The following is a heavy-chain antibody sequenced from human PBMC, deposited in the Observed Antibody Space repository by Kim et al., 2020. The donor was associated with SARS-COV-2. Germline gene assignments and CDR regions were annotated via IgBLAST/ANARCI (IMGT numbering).Heavy chain of an antibody. CDR1: GGSLSSSSYY. V-gene: IGHV4-39*01. J-gene: IGHJ6*01. CDR2: AYYIGNT. Sequence: SETLSLTCTVSGGSLSSSSYYWGWIRQPPGKGLEWIGTAYYIGNTYYNPSLKSRVTISVDTSKNQFSLKLGSVTAADTAVYYCARHHKRSRDCSVAVYY. D-gene: IGHD2-21*02. CDR3: ARHHKRSRDCSVAVYY.